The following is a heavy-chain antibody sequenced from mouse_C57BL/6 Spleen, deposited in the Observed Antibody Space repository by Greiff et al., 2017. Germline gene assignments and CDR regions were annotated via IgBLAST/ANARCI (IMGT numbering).Heavy chain of an antibody. CDR3: TRRLFAGYFDY. Sequence: QVQLQQSGAELVRPGASVTLSCKASGYTFTDYEMHWVKQTPVHGLEWIGAIDPETGGTAYNQKFNGKAILTADKSSSTAYMELRSLTSEDSAVYYCTRRLFAGYFDYWDQGTTLTVSS. J-gene: IGHJ2*01. V-gene: IGHV1-15*01. CDR1: GYTFTDYE. D-gene: IGHD1-1*01. CDR2: IDPETGGT.